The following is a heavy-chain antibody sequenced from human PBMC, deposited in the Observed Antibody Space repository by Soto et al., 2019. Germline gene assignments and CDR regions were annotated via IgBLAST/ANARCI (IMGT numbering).Heavy chain of an antibody. CDR3: APFLPPCIEGGAFDI. Sequence: PGESLKISRKGSGSSFTSYWISWVRQMPGKGLEWIAWIDPSDSYTNYSPSFQGHVTISADKSISTAYLQWSSLKASDTAMYYCAPFLPPCIEGGAFDIWRQGTMVTVSS. D-gene: IGHD1-26*01. J-gene: IGHJ3*02. CDR2: IDPSDSYT. V-gene: IGHV5-10-1*01. CDR1: GSSFTSYW.